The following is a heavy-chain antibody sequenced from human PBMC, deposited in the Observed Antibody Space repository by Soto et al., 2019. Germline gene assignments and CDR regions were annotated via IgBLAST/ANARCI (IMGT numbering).Heavy chain of an antibody. D-gene: IGHD2-15*01. J-gene: IGHJ5*02. Sequence: EASVKVSCKASGYTFTSYRISWVRQAPGQGLEWMGWISVYNGNTNYTQRLQGRVTMTTDTSTSTAYMELTSLRSDDTAVYYCARSDCSGGSCYLFWFDPWGQGTLVTVSS. V-gene: IGHV1-18*01. CDR1: GYTFTSYR. CDR3: ARSDCSGGSCYLFWFDP. CDR2: ISVYNGNT.